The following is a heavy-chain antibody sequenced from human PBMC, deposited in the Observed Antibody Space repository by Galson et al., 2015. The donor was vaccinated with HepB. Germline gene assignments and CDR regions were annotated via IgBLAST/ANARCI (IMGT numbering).Heavy chain of an antibody. V-gene: IGHV3-21*01. Sequence: SLRLSCAASGFTFTGYAMHWVRQPPGRGLEWISSISRGGSYIYYADSVKGRFTISRDNARNSLFLQLNSLSAEDTAVYYCTRGFPYYNNELNDYWGQGTLVTVSS. D-gene: IGHD3-22*01. CDR2: ISRGGSYI. J-gene: IGHJ4*02. CDR3: TRGFPYYNNELNDY. CDR1: GFTFTGYA.